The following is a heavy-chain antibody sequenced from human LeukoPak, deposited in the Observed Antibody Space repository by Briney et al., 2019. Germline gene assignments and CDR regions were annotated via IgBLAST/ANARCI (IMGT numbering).Heavy chain of an antibody. D-gene: IGHD6-13*01. V-gene: IGHV4-34*01. Sequence: AETLSLTCAVYGVSFSGYYWSWLRQPPGKGLEWIGEINHSGSTNYNPSLKSRVTISVDTSKNQFSLKLSSVTAADTAVYYCARMDVAAAGQYYFDYWGQGTLVTVSS. CDR1: GVSFSGYY. J-gene: IGHJ4*02. CDR2: INHSGST. CDR3: ARMDVAAAGQYYFDY.